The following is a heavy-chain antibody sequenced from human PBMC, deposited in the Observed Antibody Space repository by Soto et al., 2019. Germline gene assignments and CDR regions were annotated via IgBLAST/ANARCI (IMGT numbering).Heavy chain of an antibody. V-gene: IGHV3-33*01. Sequence: QVQLVESGGGVVQPGKSLRLSCAASGFTFSTYGMHWVRQAPGKGLEWVAVIWYDGSNKYHGDSLKGRFTIARDNSKNTLYLQINNLRAEDRAVYYCGRDGALGDTAVVDSWGQATLVTVSS. CDR2: IWYDGSNK. CDR1: GFTFSTYG. CDR3: GRDGALGDTAVVDS. D-gene: IGHD5-18*01. J-gene: IGHJ4*02.